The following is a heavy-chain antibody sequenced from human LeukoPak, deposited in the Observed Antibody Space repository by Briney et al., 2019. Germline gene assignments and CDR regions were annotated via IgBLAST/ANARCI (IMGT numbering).Heavy chain of an antibody. V-gene: IGHV1-69*13. D-gene: IGHD4-23*01. Sequence: SVTVSCKASGGSFSSHAINWVRQAPGQGLEWMGGIIPIFGTANYAQKFQDRVTITAVESMSTVYMELSSLRSEDTAVYYCARGWLAETTVVTPYNYWGQGTLVTVSS. CDR1: GGSFSSHA. CDR3: ARGWLAETTVVTPYNY. J-gene: IGHJ4*02. CDR2: IIPIFGTA.